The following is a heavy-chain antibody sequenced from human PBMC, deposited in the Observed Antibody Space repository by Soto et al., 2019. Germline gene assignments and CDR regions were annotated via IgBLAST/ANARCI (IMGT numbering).Heavy chain of an antibody. CDR2: INPNSGGT. Sequence: SLEVSCKSCGYSFTGCYMRWVRQAPGQGLEWMGWINPNSGGTNYAQKFQGRVTMTRDTSISTAYMELSRLRSDDTAVYYCARVPTAQKRYCYYGMDVWGKGTKVTVSS. V-gene: IGHV1-2*02. J-gene: IGHJ6*04. CDR1: GYSFTGCY. D-gene: IGHD5-18*01. CDR3: ARVPTAQKRYCYYGMDV.